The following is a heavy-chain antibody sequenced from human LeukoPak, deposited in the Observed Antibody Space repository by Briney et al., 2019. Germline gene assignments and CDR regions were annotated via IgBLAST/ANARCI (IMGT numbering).Heavy chain of an antibody. D-gene: IGHD6-13*01. CDR2: INPRGST. CDR1: GGSFSGYY. J-gene: IGHJ4*02. Sequence: PSETLSLTCAINGGSFSGYYVTWIRQAPGKGLEWIGEINPRGSTIHNPSLKSRVTISLDTSKNQFSLKLSSVTAADTAVYYCARPHSSSWYYFDYWGQGTLVTVSS. CDR3: ARPHSSSWYYFDY. V-gene: IGHV4-34*01.